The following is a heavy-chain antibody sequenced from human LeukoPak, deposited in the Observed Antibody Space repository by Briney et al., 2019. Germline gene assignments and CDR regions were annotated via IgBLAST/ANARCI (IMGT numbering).Heavy chain of an antibody. CDR3: ARSAVRDFDRLPKDYFDY. CDR2: ISSSGSTI. J-gene: IGHJ4*02. CDR1: GSSFSDYY. V-gene: IGHV3-11*01. Sequence: NPWGALRLSCAAAGSSFSDYYMSWIRPAPGKGLEWVSYISSSGSTIYYADSVKGRFPISRDNAKNSLYVQTNSRNAEATAEYYFARSAVRDFDRLPKDYFDYWGQGTLVTVSS. D-gene: IGHD3-9*01.